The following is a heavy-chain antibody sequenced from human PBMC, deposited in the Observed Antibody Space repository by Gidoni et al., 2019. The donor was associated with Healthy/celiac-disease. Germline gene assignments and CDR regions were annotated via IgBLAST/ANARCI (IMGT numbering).Heavy chain of an antibody. Sequence: EVQLVEPGGGVVRPGGPLRPSCADSGFTSADYGLSWVRQPPGKGLEWVSGINWNGGSTGYADSVKGRFTISRDNAKNSLYLQMNSLRAEDTALYHCARVTGNYGDYGGWFDPWGQGTLVTVSS. CDR1: GFTSADYG. CDR2: INWNGGST. J-gene: IGHJ5*02. CDR3: ARVTGNYGDYGGWFDP. V-gene: IGHV3-20*01. D-gene: IGHD4-17*01.